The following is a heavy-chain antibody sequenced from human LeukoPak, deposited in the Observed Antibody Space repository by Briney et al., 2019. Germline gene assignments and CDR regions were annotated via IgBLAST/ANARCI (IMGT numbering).Heavy chain of an antibody. CDR2: INWNGGST. J-gene: IGHJ4*02. Sequence: PGGSLRLSCAASGFTFDDYGMSWVRQAPGKGLEWVSGINWNGGSTGYADSVKGRFTISRDNAKNSLYLQMNSLRAEDTALYYCARQPGPSGSQQIPDYWGQGTLVTVSS. V-gene: IGHV3-20*04. D-gene: IGHD1-26*01. CDR3: ARQPGPSGSQQIPDY. CDR1: GFTFDDYG.